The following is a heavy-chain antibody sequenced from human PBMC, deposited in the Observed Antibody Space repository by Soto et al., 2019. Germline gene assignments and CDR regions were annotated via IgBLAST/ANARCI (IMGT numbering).Heavy chain of an antibody. CDR1: GGTFNTYA. D-gene: IGHD3-10*01. Sequence: QVQLVQSGAEMKKPGSSVKVSCQSSGGTFNTYAMNWVRQAPGQGPEWMGDISPMFGAANSAPKFQGRVTITADESTGTSYMQLSSLTSDDTALYFCAREVQVHTPAFIYRGQGTLVTVSS. CDR2: ISPMFGAA. J-gene: IGHJ4*02. CDR3: AREVQVHTPAFIY. V-gene: IGHV1-69*19.